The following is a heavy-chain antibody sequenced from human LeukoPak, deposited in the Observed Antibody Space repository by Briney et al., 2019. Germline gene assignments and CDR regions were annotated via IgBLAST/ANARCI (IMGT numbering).Heavy chain of an antibody. J-gene: IGHJ4*02. D-gene: IGHD3-10*01. CDR3: AREFNTVGNFDY. CDR1: GFTFSRFS. CDR2: IYVTGGYI. Sequence: GGSLRLSCATSGFTFSRFSMRWVRQAPGKGLEWVASIYVTGGYINYADSMKGRVTISRDNAKNSVYLQMSSLRAEDTAVYYCAREFNTVGNFDYWGQGTLVTVSS. V-gene: IGHV3-21*01.